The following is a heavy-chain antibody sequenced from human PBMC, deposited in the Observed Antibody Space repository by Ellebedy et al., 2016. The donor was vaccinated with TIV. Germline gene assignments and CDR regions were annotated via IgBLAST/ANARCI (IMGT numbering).Heavy chain of an antibody. Sequence: SETLSLTXTVSGGSISSSSYYWGGIRQRPGKGLEWTGSIYYSGSTYYNPSLKSRVTISVDTSKNQFSLRLSSVTAADTAVYYCARYVIAPTISDAFDIWGQGTLVTVSS. V-gene: IGHV4-39*07. D-gene: IGHD5-12*01. J-gene: IGHJ3*02. CDR2: IYYSGST. CDR1: GGSISSSSYY. CDR3: ARYVIAPTISDAFDI.